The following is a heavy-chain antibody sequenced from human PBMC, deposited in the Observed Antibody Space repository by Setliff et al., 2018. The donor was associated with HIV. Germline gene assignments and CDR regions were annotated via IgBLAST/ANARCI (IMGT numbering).Heavy chain of an antibody. D-gene: IGHD4-17*01. Sequence: PGGSLRLSCAASGFTFSTYWMSWVRQAPGKGLEWVANIRQDGSEKFYVDSVKGRFTISRDNAKNSLYLQMNSLRAEDTAVYYCARDPYPYFDYGDWYFDPWGRGTLVTVPQ. CDR2: IRQDGSEK. V-gene: IGHV3-7*01. J-gene: IGHJ2*01. CDR3: ARDPYPYFDYGDWYFDP. CDR1: GFTFSTYW.